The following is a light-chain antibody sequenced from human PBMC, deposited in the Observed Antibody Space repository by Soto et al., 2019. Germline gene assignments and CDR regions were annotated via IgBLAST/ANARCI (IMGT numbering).Light chain of an antibody. CDR3: QQCNDWPWT. Sequence: EIVMTQSPATLSLSPGERATLSCRASQSVSSSLAWYQQKPGQAPRLLISGASTRATSIPARFSASGSGTEFTLTISSLQSEDVAVYYCQQCNDWPWTFGQGTKVDIK. CDR2: GAS. V-gene: IGKV3-15*01. CDR1: QSVSSS. J-gene: IGKJ1*01.